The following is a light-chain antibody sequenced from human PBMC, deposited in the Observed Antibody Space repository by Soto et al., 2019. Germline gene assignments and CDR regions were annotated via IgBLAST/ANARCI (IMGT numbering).Light chain of an antibody. CDR1: QSLLYSSNNKNY. J-gene: IGKJ1*01. V-gene: IGKV4-1*01. CDR3: HQSCYSPQT. CDR2: WAS. Sequence: DIVMTQSPDSLAVSLGERATINCKSSQSLLYSSNNKNYLAWYQQKPGQPPKLLIYWASTRESGVPDRFSVSGSGTDFTLTISSLQAEDVAVYYCHQSCYSPQTFGRGTKVEI.